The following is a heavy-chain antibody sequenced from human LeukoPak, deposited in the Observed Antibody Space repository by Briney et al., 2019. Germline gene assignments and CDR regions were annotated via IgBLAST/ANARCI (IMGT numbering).Heavy chain of an antibody. J-gene: IGHJ4*02. CDR3: ASLNSYGYGYYFDY. D-gene: IGHD5-18*01. Sequence: ASVKVPCKASGYTFTGYYMHWVRQAPGQGLEWMGRINPNSGGTNYAQKFQGRVTMTRDTSISTAYMELSRLRSDDTAVYYCASLNSYGYGYYFDYWGQGTLVTVSS. CDR2: INPNSGGT. CDR1: GYTFTGYY. V-gene: IGHV1-2*06.